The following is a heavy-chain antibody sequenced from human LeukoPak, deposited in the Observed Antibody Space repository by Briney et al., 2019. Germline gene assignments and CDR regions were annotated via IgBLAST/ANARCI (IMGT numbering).Heavy chain of an antibody. CDR3: ARDRDYGGFDY. CDR2: IYSVGST. CDR1: GFTFSSYA. J-gene: IGHJ4*02. V-gene: IGHV3-53*01. D-gene: IGHD4-17*01. Sequence: GGSLRLSCAASGFTFSSYAMSWVRQAPGKGLEWVSVIYSVGSTYYADSVKGRITISRDNSKNTLYLQMNSLRAEDTAVYYCARDRDYGGFDYWGQGTLVTVSS.